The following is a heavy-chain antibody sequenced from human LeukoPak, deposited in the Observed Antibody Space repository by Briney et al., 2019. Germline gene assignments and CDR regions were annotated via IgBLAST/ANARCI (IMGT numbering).Heavy chain of an antibody. CDR2: ISSSSYI. CDR1: GFTFSSYS. V-gene: IGHV3-21*01. J-gene: IGHJ4*02. Sequence: GGSLRLACAASGFTFSSYSMNWVRQAPGKGLEWVSSISSSSYIYYADSVKGRFTISSDNAKNSLYLQMNSLRAEDTAVYYCARERTYSSSWYYFDYWGQGTLVTVSS. CDR3: ARERTYSSSWYYFDY. D-gene: IGHD6-13*01.